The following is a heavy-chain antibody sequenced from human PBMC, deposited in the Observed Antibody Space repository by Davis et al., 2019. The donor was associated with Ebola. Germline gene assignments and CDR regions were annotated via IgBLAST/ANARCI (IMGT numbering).Heavy chain of an antibody. D-gene: IGHD4-11*01. J-gene: IGHJ4*02. V-gene: IGHV3-43D*03. CDR2: ISWDGGST. CDR3: AKSTSDYSNSPVDY. Sequence: PGGSLRLSCAASGFTFDDYAMHWVRQAPGKGLEWVSLISWDGGSTYYADSVKGRFTISRDNSKNSLYLQMNSLRAEDTALYYCAKSTSDYSNSPVDYWGQGTLVTVSS. CDR1: GFTFDDYA.